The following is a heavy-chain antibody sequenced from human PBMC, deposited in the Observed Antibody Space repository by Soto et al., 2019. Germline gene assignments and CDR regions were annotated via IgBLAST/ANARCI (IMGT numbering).Heavy chain of an antibody. J-gene: IGHJ4*02. CDR3: ARDGGGGYYDSSGYVAV. Sequence: GGSLRLSCAASGIIVSTNYMSWVRQAPGKGLEWVSLIYSDGKTYYADSVKGRFTISRDNSKNTVSLQMNSVRAEDTAVYYWARDGGGGYYDSSGYVAVWGQGTLVTVS. CDR2: IYSDGKT. D-gene: IGHD3-22*01. V-gene: IGHV3-53*01. CDR1: GIIVSTNY.